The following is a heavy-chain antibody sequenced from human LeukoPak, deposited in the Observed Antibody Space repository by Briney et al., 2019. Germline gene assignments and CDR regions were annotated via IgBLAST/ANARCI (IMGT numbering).Heavy chain of an antibody. CDR3: ARDATGSLDY. J-gene: IGHJ4*02. CDR1: GFTFSSYG. CDR2: IWYDGSNK. D-gene: IGHD6-19*01. Sequence: PGGSLRLSCAAAGFTFSSYGMYWVRQAPGKGLEWVAVIWYDGSNKYYADSVKGRFTISRDNSRNTLYLQMNSLRAEDTAVYYCARDATGSLDYWGQGTLVTVSS. V-gene: IGHV3-33*07.